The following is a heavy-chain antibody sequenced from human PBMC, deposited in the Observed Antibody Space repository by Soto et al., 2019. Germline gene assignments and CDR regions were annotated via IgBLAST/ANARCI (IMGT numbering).Heavy chain of an antibody. CDR2: LGGNGFTT. J-gene: IGHJ6*03. Sequence: EVQLLESGGGLVQPGGSLRLSCVVSGLTFGSYAMSWVRQAPEKGPEWVAMLGGNGFTTYYADSVNGRFTISGDKSNNTMFLQMNSLRADDTGVYYCAKALRPSLNFCYYMDVWGRGTSVTVSS. V-gene: IGHV3-23*01. CDR3: AKALRPSLNFCYYMDV. CDR1: GLTFGSYA. D-gene: IGHD2-2*01.